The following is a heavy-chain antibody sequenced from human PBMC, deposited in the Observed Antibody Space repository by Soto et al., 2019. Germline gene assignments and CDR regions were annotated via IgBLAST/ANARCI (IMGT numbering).Heavy chain of an antibody. J-gene: IGHJ4*02. CDR2: IYYTGST. CDR3: GTSLDMATFGIFDF. Sequence: SETLSLTCTVSGGSITTSYWNWIRQPPGKGLEWIGYIYYTGSTNYNPSLKSRVTISVDTSTNRFSLNLSSVTAAETALCYCGTSLDMATFGIFDFWGPGTLVTVSS. CDR1: GGSITTSY. D-gene: IGHD5-12*01. V-gene: IGHV4-59*01.